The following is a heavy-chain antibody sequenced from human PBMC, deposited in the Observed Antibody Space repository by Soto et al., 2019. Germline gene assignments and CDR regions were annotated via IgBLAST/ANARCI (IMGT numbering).Heavy chain of an antibody. CDR2: IRTDGGER. CDR1: GFTFSTYW. Sequence: EVQLVESGGGLVQPGGSLRLSYVASGFTFSTYWMSWVRQAPGKGLEWVAYIRTDGGERNYVDSVKGRFTISRDNAKNSLYLQMNNLRADDTAVYSCPKSAGRPGTDYWGQGTLVTVSS. V-gene: IGHV3-7*01. CDR3: PKSAGRPGTDY. D-gene: IGHD3-3*01. J-gene: IGHJ4*02.